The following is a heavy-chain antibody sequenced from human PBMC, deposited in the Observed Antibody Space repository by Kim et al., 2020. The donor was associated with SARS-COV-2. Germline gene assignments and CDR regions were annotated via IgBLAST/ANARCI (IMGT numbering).Heavy chain of an antibody. V-gene: IGHV1-2*02. CDR2: INPNSGGT. CDR1: GYTFTGYY. CDR3: ARDRVQYYDSSGYYYYGMDV. J-gene: IGHJ6*02. D-gene: IGHD3-22*01. Sequence: ASVKVSCKASGYTFTGYYMHWVRQAPGQGLEWMGWINPNSGGTNYAQKFQGRVTMTRDTSISTAYMELSRLRSDDTAVYYCARDRVQYYDSSGYYYYGMDVWGQGTTVTVSS.